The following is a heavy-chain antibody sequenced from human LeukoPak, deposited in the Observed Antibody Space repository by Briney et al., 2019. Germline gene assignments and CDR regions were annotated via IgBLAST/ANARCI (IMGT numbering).Heavy chain of an antibody. J-gene: IGHJ6*03. Sequence: PGGSLGLSCAASGFTFSSYAMHWVRQAPGKGLEWVAVISYDGSNKYYADSVKGRFTISRDISKNTLYLQMNSLRAEDTAVYYCARVLSGRGSLYDYYYYMDVWGKGTTVTISS. CDR2: ISYDGSNK. CDR1: GFTFSSYA. CDR3: ARVLSGRGSLYDYYYYMDV. D-gene: IGHD3-10*01. V-gene: IGHV3-30*14.